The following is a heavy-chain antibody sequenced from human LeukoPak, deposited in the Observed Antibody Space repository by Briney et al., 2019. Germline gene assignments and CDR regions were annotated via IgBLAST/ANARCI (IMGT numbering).Heavy chain of an antibody. CDR3: AREPTAMVLFDP. CDR2: IIPILGIA. CDR1: GGTFSSYA. J-gene: IGHJ5*02. V-gene: IGHV1-69*04. D-gene: IGHD5-18*01. Sequence: SVKVSCKASGGTFSSYAISWVRQAPGQGLEWMGRIIPILGIANYAQKFQGRVTITADKSTSTAYMELSSLRSEDTAVYYCAREPTAMVLFDPWGQGTLVTASS.